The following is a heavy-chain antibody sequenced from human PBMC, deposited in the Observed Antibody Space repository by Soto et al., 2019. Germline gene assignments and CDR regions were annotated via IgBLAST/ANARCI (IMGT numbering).Heavy chain of an antibody. D-gene: IGHD2-2*02. CDR2: TYYRSKWST. CDR1: GDSVSSNSAA. V-gene: IGHV6-1*01. J-gene: IGHJ4*02. CDR3: ARLQGYCESATCYRSFDY. Sequence: PSQTLSLTCVISGDSVSSNSAAWNWIRQSPSRGLEWLGRTYYRSKWSTDYALSVKSRISIEPDTSKNQFSLQLNSVTPEDTAVYYCARLQGYCESATCYRSFDYWAQGTLVTVSS.